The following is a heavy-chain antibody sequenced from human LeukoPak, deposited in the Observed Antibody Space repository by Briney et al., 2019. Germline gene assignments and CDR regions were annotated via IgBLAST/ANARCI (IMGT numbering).Heavy chain of an antibody. CDR3: ARPFCSSTSCYRA. CDR2: IYYSGST. J-gene: IGHJ4*02. V-gene: IGHV4-59*01. CDR1: GGSISSYY. Sequence: SQTLSLTCTVSGGSISSYYWSWIRQPPGKGLEWIGYIYYSGSTNYNPSLKSRVTISVDTSKNQFSLKLSSVTAADTAVYYCARPFCSSTSCYRAWGQGTLVTVSS. D-gene: IGHD2-2*02.